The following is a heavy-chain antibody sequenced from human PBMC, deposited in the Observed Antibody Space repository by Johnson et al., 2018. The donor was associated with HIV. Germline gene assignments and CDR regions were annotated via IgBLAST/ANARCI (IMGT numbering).Heavy chain of an antibody. Sequence: QVQLVESGGGLVQPGGSLRLSCAASGFTFSSYTMHWVRHVPDKGLEWVALISYDGSSKYYADSVKGRFTISRDNSKNTLYLQMNSLRAEDTAVYYCARELRGGHTDAFDIWGQGTMVTVSS. CDR1: GFTFSSYT. CDR2: ISYDGSSK. D-gene: IGHD5-18*01. CDR3: ARELRGGHTDAFDI. J-gene: IGHJ3*02. V-gene: IGHV3-30-3*01.